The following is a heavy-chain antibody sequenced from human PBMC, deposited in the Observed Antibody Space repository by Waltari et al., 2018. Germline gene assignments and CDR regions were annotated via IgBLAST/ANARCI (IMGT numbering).Heavy chain of an antibody. CDR3: ARGGYSSGLDY. J-gene: IGHJ4*02. V-gene: IGHV1-2*04. CDR2: SNPNSGGT. D-gene: IGHD5-18*01. Sequence: VQLVQSGAEVKKPGASVKVPCKAAGDTFTGYYMPWGRPAPGQGLEWMGWSNPNSGGTNYAQKFQGWVTMTRDTSISTAYMELSRLRSDDTAVYYCARGGYSSGLDYWGQGTLVTVSS. CDR1: GDTFTGYY.